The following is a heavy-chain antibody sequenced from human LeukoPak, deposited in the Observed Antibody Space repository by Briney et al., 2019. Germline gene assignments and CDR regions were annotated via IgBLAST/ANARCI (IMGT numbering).Heavy chain of an antibody. J-gene: IGHJ1*01. D-gene: IGHD4-17*01. Sequence: GGSLRLSCAASAFTFSSYAVSWVRQAPGKGLEWVSVISGSGGSTYYADSVKGRFTISRDNSKNTVYLQMNSLRAEDTAVYYCARENYGDSTGGRFQHWGQGTLVTVSS. CDR2: ISGSGGST. CDR3: ARENYGDSTGGRFQH. V-gene: IGHV3-23*01. CDR1: AFTFSSYA.